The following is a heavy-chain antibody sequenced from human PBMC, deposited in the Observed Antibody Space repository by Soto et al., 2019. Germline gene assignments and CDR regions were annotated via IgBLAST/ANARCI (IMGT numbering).Heavy chain of an antibody. D-gene: IGHD1-26*01. J-gene: IGHJ4*02. CDR3: ARGVGATHFDY. Sequence: SETLSLTCTVSGGSVISGSSYWSWIRQSPGKGLEWIGYIYHSGSTTYNPSLKSRVTISVDTSKNQFSLKLSSVTAADTAVYYCARGVGATHFDYWGQGTLVTVSS. V-gene: IGHV4-61*01. CDR2: IYHSGST. CDR1: GGSVISGSSY.